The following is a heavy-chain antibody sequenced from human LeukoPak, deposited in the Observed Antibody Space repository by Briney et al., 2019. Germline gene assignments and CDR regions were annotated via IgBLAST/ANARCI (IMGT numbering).Heavy chain of an antibody. V-gene: IGHV3-23*01. CDR1: GFTFSSYA. CDR3: AKVVKSGSGSYRPPYYFDY. CDR2: ISGSGGST. Sequence: PGGSLRLSCAASGFTFSSYAMSWVRQAPGKGLEWVSAISGSGGSTYYADSVKGRFTISRDNSKNTLYLQMNSLRAEDTAVYYCAKVVKSGSGSYRPPYYFDYWGQGTLVTVSS. J-gene: IGHJ4*02. D-gene: IGHD1-26*01.